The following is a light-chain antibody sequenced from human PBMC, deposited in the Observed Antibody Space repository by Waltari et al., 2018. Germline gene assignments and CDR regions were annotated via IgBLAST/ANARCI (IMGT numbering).Light chain of an antibody. V-gene: IGLV1-47*01. CDR1: SSNIGTNY. Sequence: QSVLTQPPSASGTPGQWVTISCSGSSSNIGTNYIYWYQQLPGTAPKLLIFRNDQRPSGGPARFAASKSGTSASLAISGLRSEDEADYYCASWGDGLSGPSVVFGGGTKLTVL. CDR3: ASWGDGLSGPSVV. J-gene: IGLJ2*01. CDR2: RND.